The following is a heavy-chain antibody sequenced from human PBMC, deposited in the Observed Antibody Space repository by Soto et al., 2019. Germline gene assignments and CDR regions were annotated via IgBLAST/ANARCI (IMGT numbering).Heavy chain of an antibody. CDR1: GFTFSSYA. V-gene: IGHV3-30-3*01. CDR2: ISYDGSNK. D-gene: IGHD2-15*01. CDR3: RVVAAPFAPVWSDARFGIDY. Sequence: QVQLVESGGGVVQPGRSLRLSCAASGFTFSSYAMHWVRQAPGKGLEWVAVISYDGSNKYYADSVKGRFTISRDNSKNTLYLQMNSLRAEDTAVYYCRVVAAPFAPVWSDARFGIDYWGQGTLVTVSS. J-gene: IGHJ4*02.